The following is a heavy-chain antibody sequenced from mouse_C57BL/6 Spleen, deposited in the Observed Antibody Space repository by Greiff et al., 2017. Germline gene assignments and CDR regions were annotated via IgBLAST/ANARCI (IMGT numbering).Heavy chain of an antibody. CDR3: TTSELREYYFDY. D-gene: IGHD1-1*01. CDR1: GFNIKDDY. J-gene: IGHJ2*01. Sequence: EVQVVESGAELVRPGASVKLSCTASGFNIKDDYMHWVKQRPEQGLEWIGRIDPANGDTEYASKFQGKATITADTSSNTAYLQLSSLTSEDTAVYYCTTSELREYYFDYWGQGTTLTVSS. V-gene: IGHV14-4*01. CDR2: IDPANGDT.